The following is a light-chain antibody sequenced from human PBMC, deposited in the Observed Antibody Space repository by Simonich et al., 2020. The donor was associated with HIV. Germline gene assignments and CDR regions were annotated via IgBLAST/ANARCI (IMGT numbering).Light chain of an antibody. CDR1: PSISIS. J-gene: IGKJ4*01. CDR2: QAS. CDR3: QQYKTNLS. Sequence: DIQMTQSPSTLSASVGDRVTITCRASPSISISLAWYQQKLGKAPKLLIYQASSLETGVPSRFSGSGSGTEFTLTITSLQPDDFATYYCQQYKTNLSFGGGTKVDIK. V-gene: IGKV1-5*03.